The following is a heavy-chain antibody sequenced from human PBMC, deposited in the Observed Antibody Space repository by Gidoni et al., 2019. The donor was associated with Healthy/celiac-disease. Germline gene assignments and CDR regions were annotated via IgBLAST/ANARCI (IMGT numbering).Heavy chain of an antibody. J-gene: IGHJ1*01. CDR1: GGSISRYY. V-gene: IGHV4-59*01. Sequence: QVQLQESGPGLVKPSETLSLTCTVSGGSISRYYWSWIRQPPGKGLEWIGYIYYSGSTNYNPPLKSRVTISVDTSKNQFSLKLSSVTAADTAVYYCARAAVEDSSGYFLEYFQHWGQGTLVTVSS. D-gene: IGHD3-22*01. CDR2: IYYSGST. CDR3: ARAAVEDSSGYFLEYFQH.